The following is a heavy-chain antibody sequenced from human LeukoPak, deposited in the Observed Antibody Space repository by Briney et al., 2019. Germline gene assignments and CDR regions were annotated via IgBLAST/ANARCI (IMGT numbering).Heavy chain of an antibody. CDR1: GFTFSSYS. J-gene: IGHJ6*04. V-gene: IGHV3-21*01. Sequence: GGSLRLSCAASGFTFSSYSMNWVRQAPGKGLEWVSSISSSSSYMYYADSVKGRFTISRDNAKNSLYLQMNSLRAEDTAVYYCAELGITMIGGVWGEGTTVTISS. CDR3: AELGITMIGGV. D-gene: IGHD3-10*02. CDR2: ISSSSSYM.